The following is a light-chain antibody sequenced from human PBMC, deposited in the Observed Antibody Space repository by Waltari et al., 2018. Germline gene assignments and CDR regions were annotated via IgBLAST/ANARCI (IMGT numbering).Light chain of an antibody. CDR1: SSDIGTYNY. CDR2: DVN. Sequence: SALTQPASVSGSPGQSITISCTGTSSDIGTYNYASWYQQHPGKAPKLMFYDVNKRPSGVSYRFAGSKSGNTASLTISGLQAEDEADYYCSSYSCITTSVVFGGGTKLTVL. V-gene: IGLV2-14*01. CDR3: SSYSCITTSVV. J-gene: IGLJ3*02.